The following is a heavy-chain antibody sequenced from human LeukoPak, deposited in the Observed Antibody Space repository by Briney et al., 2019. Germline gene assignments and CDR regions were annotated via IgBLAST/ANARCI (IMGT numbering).Heavy chain of an antibody. CDR1: GSSIRNYY. J-gene: IGHJ3*02. V-gene: IGHV4-59*01. CDR2: MFYSGHS. Sequence: SETLSLTCTVSGSSIRNYYWCWIRQPPGKGPEGIGHMFYSGHSNYNPSLKSRVTISVETSKNQFALELSSVTAADTAMYYCARAAVDDAFDIWGQGTMVTVSS. CDR3: ARAAVDDAFDI.